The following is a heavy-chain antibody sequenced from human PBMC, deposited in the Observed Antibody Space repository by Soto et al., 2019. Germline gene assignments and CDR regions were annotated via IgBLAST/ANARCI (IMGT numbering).Heavy chain of an antibody. CDR3: ARGPSSLTRRGY. V-gene: IGHV3-30*03. D-gene: IGHD2-2*01. CDR1: VITFSTYG. J-gene: IGHJ4*02. CDR2: ISSDGETK. Sequence: PGGSLRLSWVPSVITFSTYGIHWVRQAPGKGLEWVGVISSDGETKYYADSVKGRFTISRDNSKITMYLQMESLRPEDTAVYYCARGPSSLTRRGYWGQGTLVSLSS.